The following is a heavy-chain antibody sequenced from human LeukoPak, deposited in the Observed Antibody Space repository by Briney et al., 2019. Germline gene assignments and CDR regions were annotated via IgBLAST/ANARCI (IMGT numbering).Heavy chain of an antibody. CDR1: GDSISSYY. Sequence: PSETLSLTCTASGDSISSYYWSWIRQPAGKGLEWIGRIYTSGSTNYNPSLKSRVTMSVDTSKNQFSLKLTSVTAADTAAYYCARSYCSGGSCLNWFDPWGLGTLVTVSS. J-gene: IGHJ5*02. V-gene: IGHV4-4*07. CDR3: ARSYCSGGSCLNWFDP. CDR2: IYTSGST. D-gene: IGHD2-15*01.